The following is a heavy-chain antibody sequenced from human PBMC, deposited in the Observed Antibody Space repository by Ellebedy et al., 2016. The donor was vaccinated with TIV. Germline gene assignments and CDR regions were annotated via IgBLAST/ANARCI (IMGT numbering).Heavy chain of an antibody. CDR3: TRRGVSGGITFDY. Sequence: GESLKISCVASGFTFSGSAMHWARQSSGKGLEWIGRIRSQANSYATAYAPSVKGRFFISRDDSKITAYLHMNSLNTEDSAVYYCTRRGVSGGITFDYWGQGTLVTVSS. D-gene: IGHD1-20*01. V-gene: IGHV3-73*01. J-gene: IGHJ4*02. CDR1: GFTFSGSA. CDR2: IRSQANSYAT.